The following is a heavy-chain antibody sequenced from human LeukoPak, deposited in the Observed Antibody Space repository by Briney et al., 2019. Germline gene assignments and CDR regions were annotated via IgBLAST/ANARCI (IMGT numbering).Heavy chain of an antibody. CDR3: AKGNGRKTYYDILTGYPGAYFDY. CDR1: GFSFTTYA. D-gene: IGHD3-9*01. V-gene: IGHV3-23*01. J-gene: IGHJ4*02. Sequence: PGGSLRLSCATSGFSFTTYAMSWVRQAPGKGLEWVSAISASAASTYYADSVKGRFTISRDNSKNTLYLQMNSLRAEDTAVYYCAKGNGRKTYYDILTGYPGAYFDYWGQGTLVTVSS. CDR2: ISASAAST.